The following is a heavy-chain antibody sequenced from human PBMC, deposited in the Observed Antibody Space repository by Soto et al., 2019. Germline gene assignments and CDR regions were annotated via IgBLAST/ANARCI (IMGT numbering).Heavy chain of an antibody. D-gene: IGHD3-16*01. J-gene: IGHJ5*02. CDR1: GESFSGHH. CDR2: INLSGGT. CDR3: ARVLVTYGGILVPYNWFDA. V-gene: IGHV4-34*01. Sequence: SATLFLTCAVYGESFSGHHWAWSRQSPGKGLEWIGEINLSGGTNYSPSLKSRVTISVDTSKNQFSLKLTSVTAADTAIYYCARVLVTYGGILVPYNWFDAWGQGNRVTVSS.